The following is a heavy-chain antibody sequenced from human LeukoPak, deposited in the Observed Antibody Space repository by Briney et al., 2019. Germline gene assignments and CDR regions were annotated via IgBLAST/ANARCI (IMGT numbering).Heavy chain of an antibody. D-gene: IGHD2-2*01. CDR2: ISGSGGST. CDR1: GFTFSSYA. Sequence: HPGGSLRLSCAASGFTFSSYAMSWVRQAPGKGLEWVSAISGSGGSTYYADSVKGRFTISRDNSKNTLYLQMNSLRAEDTAVYYCAKDTDIVVVPAAILYAFDIWGQGTMVTVSS. J-gene: IGHJ3*02. CDR3: AKDTDIVVVPAAILYAFDI. V-gene: IGHV3-23*01.